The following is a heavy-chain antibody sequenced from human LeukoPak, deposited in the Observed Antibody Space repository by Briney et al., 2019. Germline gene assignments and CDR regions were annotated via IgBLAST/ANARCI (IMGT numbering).Heavy chain of an antibody. J-gene: IGHJ5*02. CDR3: ARHTTTWSLDP. D-gene: IGHD1-1*01. CDR1: GYSFSDYW. Sequence: GESLEISCKGSGYSFSDYWIAWVRPLPGKGLEWMGIIYPGDSDTRYSPSFQGQVTISANKSISTAYLQWSSLKASDTAMYYCARHTTTWSLDPWGQGTLVTVSS. V-gene: IGHV5-51*01. CDR2: IYPGDSDT.